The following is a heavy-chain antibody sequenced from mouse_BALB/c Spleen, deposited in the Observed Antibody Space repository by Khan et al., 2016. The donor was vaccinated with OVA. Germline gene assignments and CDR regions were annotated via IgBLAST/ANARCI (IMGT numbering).Heavy chain of an antibody. CDR1: GFNIKDYY. Sequence: VQLKQSGAELVRPGALVKLSCKASGFNIKDYYMHWVKQRPEQGLEWIGWIDPENGNTIYDPKFQGKASITADTSSNTAYLQRSSLTSEDTAVYYCAVRGRYYYAMDYWGQGTSVTVSS. CDR3: AVRGRYYYAMDY. V-gene: IGHV14-1*02. D-gene: IGHD3-2*02. CDR2: IDPENGNT. J-gene: IGHJ4*01.